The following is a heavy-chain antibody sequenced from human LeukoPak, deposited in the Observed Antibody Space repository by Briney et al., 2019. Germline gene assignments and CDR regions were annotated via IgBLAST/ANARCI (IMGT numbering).Heavy chain of an antibody. V-gene: IGHV4-39*01. CDR2: IYYTGST. D-gene: IGHD3-9*01. CDR3: ARHKSFDYLSPIDS. J-gene: IGHJ4*02. Sequence: SETLSLTCPVSGGSVSSSRYYWGRIPQPPGQGLEGIGSIYYTGSTYYKPSLKSRVTISVDASKTQISLKPISVTAPDTADYCCARHKSFDYLSPIDSWGQGTLVTVSS. CDR1: GGSVSSSRYY.